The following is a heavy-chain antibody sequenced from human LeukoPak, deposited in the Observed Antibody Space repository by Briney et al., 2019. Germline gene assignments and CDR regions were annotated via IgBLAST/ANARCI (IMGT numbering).Heavy chain of an antibody. V-gene: IGHV3-21*01. CDR2: ISSTSSYI. CDR3: GLYYYYYNGRDL. CDR1: GYTISRYT. Sequence: GGSLRLSCAACGYTISRYTIHWVRQAPGEGLEWVSSISSTSSYIYYADSVKGRFTISRDNAKNSLYLQMNSLRPEDTAVYYCGLYYYYYNGRDLWGRGTTVTVSS. J-gene: IGHJ6*02.